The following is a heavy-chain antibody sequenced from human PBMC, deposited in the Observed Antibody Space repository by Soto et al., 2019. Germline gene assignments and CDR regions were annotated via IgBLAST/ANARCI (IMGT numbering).Heavy chain of an antibody. CDR3: AKGNYYDSSGTFDY. CDR2: ISGSGGST. V-gene: IGHV3-23*01. D-gene: IGHD3-22*01. CDR1: GFTFSGYA. Sequence: GGSLRLSCAASGFTFSGYAMSWVRQAPGKGLEWVSAISGSGGSTYYADSVKGRFTISRDSSKNTLYLQMNSLGAEDTAVYYCAKGNYYDSSGTFDYWGQGTLVTVSS. J-gene: IGHJ4*02.